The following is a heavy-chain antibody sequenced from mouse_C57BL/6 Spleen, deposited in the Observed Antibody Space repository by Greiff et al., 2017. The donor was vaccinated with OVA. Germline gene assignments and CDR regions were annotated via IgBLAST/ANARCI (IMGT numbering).Heavy chain of an antibody. J-gene: IGHJ3*01. CDR3: ARGWGYETAWFAY. Sequence: EVKLQESGPGLVKPSQSLSLTCSVTGYSITSGYYWNWIRQFPGNKLEWMGYISYDGSNNYNPSLKNRISITRDTSKNQFFLKLNSVTTEDTATYYCARGWGYETAWFAYWGQGTLVTVSA. D-gene: IGHD2-2*01. CDR2: ISYDGSN. V-gene: IGHV3-6*01. CDR1: GYSITSGYY.